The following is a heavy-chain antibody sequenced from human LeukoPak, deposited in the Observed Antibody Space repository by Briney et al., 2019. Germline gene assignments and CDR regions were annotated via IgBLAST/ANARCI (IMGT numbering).Heavy chain of an antibody. CDR1: GFTFSSYW. CDR3: ATRYCTISACRAASYKSFDV. V-gene: IGHV3-7*01. J-gene: IGHJ6*04. D-gene: IGHD2-8*01. Sequence: GGSLRLSCAASGFTFSSYWMTWVRQAPGKGLEWVANIKEDGGEGYYVDSVKGRFTVSRDNAKNSLYLQLTSLRAEDTAVYYCATRYCTISACRAASYKSFDVWGKGTTVTVSS. CDR2: IKEDGGEG.